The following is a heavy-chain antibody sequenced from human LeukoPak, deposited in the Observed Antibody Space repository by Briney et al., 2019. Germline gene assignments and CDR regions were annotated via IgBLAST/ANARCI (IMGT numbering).Heavy chain of an antibody. CDR1: GYTFTSYG. D-gene: IGHD1-26*01. Sequence: GASVKVSCKASGYTFTSYGISWVRQAPGQGLEWMGRIIPILGIANYAQKFQGRVTITADKSTSTAYMELSSLRSEDTAVYYCARVVVGARTKEYYFDYWGQGTLVTVSS. V-gene: IGHV1-69*04. CDR2: IIPILGIA. J-gene: IGHJ4*02. CDR3: ARVVVGARTKEYYFDY.